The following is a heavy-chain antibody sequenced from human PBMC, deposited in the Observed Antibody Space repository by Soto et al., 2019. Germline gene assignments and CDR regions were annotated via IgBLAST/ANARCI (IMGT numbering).Heavy chain of an antibody. Sequence: GGFLRLSCRSSGFTFSNYGMHWVRKAPGKGLEWVAVISYDGSNKYYADSVRGRFTISRDNSKNTLYLQMNSLRAEDTAVYYRAKASAPFDFCGQALLVTVSS. V-gene: IGHV3-30*18. J-gene: IGHJ4*02. D-gene: IGHD6-6*01. CDR1: GFTFSNYG. CDR3: AKASAPFDF. CDR2: ISYDGSNK.